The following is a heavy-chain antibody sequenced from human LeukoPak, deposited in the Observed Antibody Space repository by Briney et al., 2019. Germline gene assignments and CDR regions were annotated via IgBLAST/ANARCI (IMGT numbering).Heavy chain of an antibody. D-gene: IGHD3-10*01. Sequence: SETLSLTCAVYGGSFSGYYWSWIRQPPGKGLEWIGEINRSGSTNYNPSLKSRVTISVDTSKNQFSLKLSSVTAADTAVYYCARHPSALWFGAAGSGRYYFDYWGQGTLVTVSS. V-gene: IGHV4-34*01. J-gene: IGHJ4*02. CDR2: INRSGST. CDR3: ARHPSALWFGAAGSGRYYFDY. CDR1: GGSFSGYY.